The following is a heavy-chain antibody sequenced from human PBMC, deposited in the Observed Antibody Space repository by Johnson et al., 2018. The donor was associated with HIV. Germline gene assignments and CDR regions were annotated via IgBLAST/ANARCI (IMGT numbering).Heavy chain of an antibody. CDR2: INWNGGKT. CDR1: GFTFSSYA. Sequence: VQLVESGGGVVQPGRSLRLSCAASGFTFSSYAMHWVRQAPAKGLEWVSGINWNGGKTAYADSVKGRFTISRDNAKNSLFLQMNSLSAEDTAIYYCARDPPGRAFDVWGLGTTVTVSS. CDR3: ARDPPGRAFDV. J-gene: IGHJ3*01. V-gene: IGHV3-20*04.